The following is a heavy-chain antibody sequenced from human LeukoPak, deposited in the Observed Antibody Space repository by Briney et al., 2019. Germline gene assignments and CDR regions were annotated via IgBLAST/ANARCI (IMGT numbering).Heavy chain of an antibody. J-gene: IGHJ4*02. Sequence: GGSLRLSCAASGFTFSYYGLHWVRQAPGKGLEWVSLISTDASNKNYADSVKGRFTISRDNSKNTLYLQMNTLRAEDTAVYYCAKRAVAGTGRAFDYWGQGTLVTVSS. V-gene: IGHV3-30*18. CDR1: GFTFSYYG. D-gene: IGHD6-19*01. CDR2: ISTDASNK. CDR3: AKRAVAGTGRAFDY.